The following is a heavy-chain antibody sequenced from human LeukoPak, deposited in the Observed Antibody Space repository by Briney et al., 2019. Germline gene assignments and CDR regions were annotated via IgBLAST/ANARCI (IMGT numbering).Heavy chain of an antibody. V-gene: IGHV4-61*02. D-gene: IGHD3/OR15-3a*01. CDR1: GGSISSGSYY. CDR3: ARGPSGRTGYIIDY. J-gene: IGHJ4*02. Sequence: PSETLSLTCTVSGGSISSGSYYWSWIRQPAGKGLEWIGRIYTSGSTNYNPSLKSRVTISVDTSKNQFSLKLTSVTAADTAVYYCARGPSGRTGYIIDYWGQGTLVTVSS. CDR2: IYTSGST.